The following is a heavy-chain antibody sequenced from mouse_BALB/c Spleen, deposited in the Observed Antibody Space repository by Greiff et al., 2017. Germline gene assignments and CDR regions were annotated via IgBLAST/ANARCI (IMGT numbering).Heavy chain of an antibody. J-gene: IGHJ2*01. V-gene: IGHV5-6-5*01. CDR3: ARGRYYYGSSSDFDY. CDR1: GFTFSSYA. CDR2: ISSGGST. Sequence: EVMLVESGGGLVKPGGSLKLSCAASGFTFSSYAMSWVRQTPEKRLEWVASISSGGSTYYPDSVKGRFTISRDNARNILYLQMSSLRSEDTAMYYCARGRYYYGSSSDFDYWGQGTTLTVSS. D-gene: IGHD1-1*01.